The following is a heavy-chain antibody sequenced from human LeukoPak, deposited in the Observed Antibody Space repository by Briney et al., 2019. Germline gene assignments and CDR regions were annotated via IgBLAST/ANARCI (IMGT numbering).Heavy chain of an antibody. Sequence: GGSLRLSCAASGFTFSSYAMHWVRQAPGKGLEYVSAISNNGGSTYYANSVKGRFNISRDNSKNTLYLQMGSLRAEDMAVHYCVRVSGSYGYWGQGTLVTVSS. J-gene: IGHJ4*02. CDR2: ISNNGGST. CDR1: GFTFSSYA. V-gene: IGHV3-64*01. D-gene: IGHD1-26*01. CDR3: VRVSGSYGY.